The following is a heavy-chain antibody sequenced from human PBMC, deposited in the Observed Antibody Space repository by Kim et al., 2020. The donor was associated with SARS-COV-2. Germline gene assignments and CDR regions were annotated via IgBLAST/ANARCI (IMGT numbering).Heavy chain of an antibody. CDR3: ARDTRFYYGMDV. D-gene: IGHD3-10*02. V-gene: IGHV3-7*03. J-gene: IGHJ6*02. Sequence: LSLTCAASGFTFNTYWMTWVRQAPGKGLEWVANIKQDGSERYYVDSVKGRFTISRDNAGNSLYLQMNSLRAEDTAVYYCARDTRFYYGMDVWGQGTTVTVSS. CDR1: GFTFNTYW. CDR2: IKQDGSER.